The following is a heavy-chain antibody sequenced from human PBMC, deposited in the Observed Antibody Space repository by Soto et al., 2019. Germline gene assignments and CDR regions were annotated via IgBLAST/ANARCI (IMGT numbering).Heavy chain of an antibody. J-gene: IGHJ4*02. CDR2: INHSGST. Sequence: PSETLSLTCAVYGGSFSGYYWSWTRQPPGKGLEWIGEINHSGSTNYNPSLKSRVTISVDTSKNQFSLKLSSVTAADTAVYYCARGRQYYDFWSGSYYFDYWGQGTLVTVSS. CDR3: ARGRQYYDFWSGSYYFDY. CDR1: GGSFSGYY. D-gene: IGHD3-3*01. V-gene: IGHV4-34*01.